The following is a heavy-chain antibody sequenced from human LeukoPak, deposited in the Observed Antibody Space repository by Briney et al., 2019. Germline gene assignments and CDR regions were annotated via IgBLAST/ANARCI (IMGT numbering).Heavy chain of an antibody. Sequence: GGSLRLSCAAPGFTFSRYWMNWVRQAPGKGLEWVASIKQDGIEKFYVDSVKGRFTISRDNAKNSMSLRMDSLRAEDTAVYYCARGPPVEVASREGLYFDYWGQGTLVTVSS. CDR3: ARGPPVEVASREGLYFDY. CDR1: GFTFSRYW. J-gene: IGHJ4*02. D-gene: IGHD2-15*01. V-gene: IGHV3-7*04. CDR2: IKQDGIEK.